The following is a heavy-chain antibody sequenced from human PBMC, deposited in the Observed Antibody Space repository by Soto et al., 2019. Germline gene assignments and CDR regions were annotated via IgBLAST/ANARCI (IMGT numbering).Heavy chain of an antibody. CDR2: IYHSGST. Sequence: SETLSLTCAVSGGSISSSDWWSWVRQPPGKGLEWIGEIYHSGSTNYNPSLKSRVTISVDKSKNQFSLKLSSVTAADTAVYYCARDRNSAEGCYYYGMDVWGQGTTVTVSS. CDR1: GGSISSSDW. J-gene: IGHJ6*02. CDR3: ARDRNSAEGCYYYGMDV. V-gene: IGHV4-4*02. D-gene: IGHD1-7*01.